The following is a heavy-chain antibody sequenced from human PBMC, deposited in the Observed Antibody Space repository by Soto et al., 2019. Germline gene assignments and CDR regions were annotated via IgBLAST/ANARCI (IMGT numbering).Heavy chain of an antibody. CDR2: INAGNGNT. CDR3: ARGPGGPDGPGDY. D-gene: IGHD2-15*01. V-gene: IGHV1-3*01. CDR1: GYTFTSYA. J-gene: IGHJ4*02. Sequence: QVQLVQSGAEVKKPGASVKVSCKASGYTFTSYAMHWGRQAPGQRLEWMGWINAGNGNTKYSQKFHGRVTITRDTSASTAYMELSSLRSEDMAVYYCARGPGGPDGPGDYWGQGTLVTVSS.